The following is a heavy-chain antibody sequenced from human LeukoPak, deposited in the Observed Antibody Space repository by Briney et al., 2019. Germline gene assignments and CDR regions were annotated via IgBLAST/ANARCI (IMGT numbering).Heavy chain of an antibody. D-gene: IGHD4-23*01. CDR1: GGSFSGYY. CDR3: ASADYGGNPVYFDY. Sequence: SETLSLTCAVYGGSFSGYYWSWIRQPPGKALEWIGEINHSGSTNYNPSLKSRVTISVDTSKNQFSLKLSSVAATDTAVYYCASADYGGNPVYFDYGGQGTLVTVSS. J-gene: IGHJ4*02. CDR2: INHSGST. V-gene: IGHV4-34*01.